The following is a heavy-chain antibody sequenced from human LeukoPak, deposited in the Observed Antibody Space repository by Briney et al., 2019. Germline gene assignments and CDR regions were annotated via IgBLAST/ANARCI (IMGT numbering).Heavy chain of an antibody. J-gene: IGHJ4*02. CDR2: VSVSASPM. V-gene: IGHV3-48*03. Sequence: GGSLRLSCAASGFTFSNYEMTWVRQAPGKGLEWVSYVSVSASPMYYADSVKGRFTISRDNAKNSLYLQMNSLRAEDTAVYYCARKSGDLDYWGQGTLVTVSS. D-gene: IGHD3-10*01. CDR1: GFTFSNYE. CDR3: ARKSGDLDY.